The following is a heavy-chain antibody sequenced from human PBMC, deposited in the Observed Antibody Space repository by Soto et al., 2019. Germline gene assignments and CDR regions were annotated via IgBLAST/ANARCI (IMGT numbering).Heavy chain of an antibody. CDR3: TTDTATRPPDY. Sequence: GGSLRLSCAASGFTFSNAWMNWVRQAPGKGLEWVGRIKSKTDGGTTDYAAPVKGGFPISREDSKNKLYRQMNSLKTEDTAVYYCTTDTATRPPDYWGQGTLVTVSS. V-gene: IGHV3-15*07. CDR1: GFTFSNAW. J-gene: IGHJ4*02. D-gene: IGHD5-18*01. CDR2: IKSKTDGGTT.